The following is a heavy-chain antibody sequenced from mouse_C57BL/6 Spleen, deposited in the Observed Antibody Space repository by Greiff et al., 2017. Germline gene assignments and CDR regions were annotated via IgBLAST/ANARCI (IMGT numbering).Heavy chain of an antibody. CDR3: VLRFDY. Sequence: VQLQQPGAELVKPGASVKMSCKASGYTFTSYWITWVKQRPGQGLEWIGDLYPGSGSTNYNEKFKSKATLPVDTSSSTAYIQLSRLSSSAFWVHYCVLRFDYWGQGTTLTVSS. D-gene: IGHD1-1*01. V-gene: IGHV1-55*01. CDR2: LYPGSGST. J-gene: IGHJ2*01. CDR1: GYTFTSYW.